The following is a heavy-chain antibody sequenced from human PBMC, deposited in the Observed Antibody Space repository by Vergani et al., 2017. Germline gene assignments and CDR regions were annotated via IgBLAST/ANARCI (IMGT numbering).Heavy chain of an antibody. CDR1: GYSFTSYW. J-gene: IGHJ3*02. Sequence: EVQLVQSGAEVKKPGESLKLSCKGSGYSFTSYWISWVRQMPGKGLEWMGRIDPSDSYTNYSPSFQGHVTISADKSISTAYLQWSSLKASDTAMYYCARRYYYDSSGYSDDAFDIWGQGTMVTVSS. CDR3: ARRYYYDSSGYSDDAFDI. CDR2: IDPSDSYT. D-gene: IGHD3-22*01. V-gene: IGHV5-10-1*01.